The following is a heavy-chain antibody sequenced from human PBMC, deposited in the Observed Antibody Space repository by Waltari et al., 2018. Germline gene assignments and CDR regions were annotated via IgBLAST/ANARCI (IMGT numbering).Heavy chain of an antibody. CDR3: ATSIVVAGHDAFDI. Sequence: QVQLVQSGAEVKKPGASVKVSCKASGGTFSSYAISWVRQAPGQGLEWMGGIIPIFGTANYAQKFQGRVTITADESTSTAYMELSSLRSDDTAVYYWATSIVVAGHDAFDIWGQGTMVTVSS. CDR2: IIPIFGTA. V-gene: IGHV1-69*13. CDR1: GGTFSSYA. D-gene: IGHD6-19*01. J-gene: IGHJ3*02.